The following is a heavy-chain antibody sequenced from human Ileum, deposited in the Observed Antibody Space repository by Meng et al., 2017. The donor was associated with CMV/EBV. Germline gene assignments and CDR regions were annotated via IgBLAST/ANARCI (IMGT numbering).Heavy chain of an antibody. V-gene: IGHV3-23*01. D-gene: IGHD4-17*01. Sequence: EVQRLESGGAVVQPGGSLRLSCVASGFMFSNYDMTWVRQAPGKGLEWVSGILGSGDVTFYADSVKGRFSTSRDNSRNMVFLQMDSLTVDDAAIYYCASHAYGMAKGWGQGALVTVSS. CDR3: ASHAYGMAKG. CDR1: GFMFSNYD. J-gene: IGHJ4*02. CDR2: ILGSGDVT.